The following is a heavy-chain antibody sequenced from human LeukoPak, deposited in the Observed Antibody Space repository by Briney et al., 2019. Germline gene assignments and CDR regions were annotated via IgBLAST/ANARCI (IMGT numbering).Heavy chain of an antibody. CDR2: IYPGDSDT. D-gene: IGHD3-3*01. CDR3: ARYGSFGVVTNAFAY. Sequence: GESLKISCKGSGSSFTSYWIGWVRQMPGKGLEWMGIIYPGDSDTRYSPSFQGQVTISADKSISTAYLQWSSLKASDTAMYYCARYGSFGVVTNAFAYWGQGALVTVSS. V-gene: IGHV5-51*01. J-gene: IGHJ4*02. CDR1: GSSFTSYW.